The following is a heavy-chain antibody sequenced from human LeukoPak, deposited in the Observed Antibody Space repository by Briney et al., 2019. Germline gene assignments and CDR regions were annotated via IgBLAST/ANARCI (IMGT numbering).Heavy chain of an antibody. D-gene: IGHD2-15*01. J-gene: IGHJ4*02. Sequence: SGGSLRLSCAASGFPVSSNYMSWVRQAPGKGLEWVAILYSAGATYYTGSVRGRFTISRDTSKNTVGLQMNSLRAEDTAVYYCASGGLGARKFYSDPFHYWGQGTLVTVSS. CDR2: LYSAGAT. V-gene: IGHV3-53*01. CDR3: ASGGLGARKFYSDPFHY. CDR1: GFPVSSNY.